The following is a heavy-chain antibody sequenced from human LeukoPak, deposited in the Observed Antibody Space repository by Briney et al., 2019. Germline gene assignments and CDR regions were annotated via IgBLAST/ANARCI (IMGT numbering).Heavy chain of an antibody. Sequence: SETLSLTCSVSGASITSAAYYWTWIRQHPGKGLEWIGHIFYSGGTHYNPSLKSRIAISRDTSKSQFSLTLSSVTPADTAVYYCARESTIWSGYYRPDFFDYWGQGTLVTVSS. CDR1: GASITSAAYY. J-gene: IGHJ4*02. D-gene: IGHD3-3*01. CDR3: ARESTIWSGYYRPDFFDY. CDR2: IFYSGGT. V-gene: IGHV4-31*03.